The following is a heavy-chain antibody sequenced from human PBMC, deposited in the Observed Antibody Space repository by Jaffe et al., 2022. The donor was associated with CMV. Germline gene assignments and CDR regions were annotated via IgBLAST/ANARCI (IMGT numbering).Heavy chain of an antibody. D-gene: IGHD2-2*01. Sequence: EVQLVESGGGLVKPGGSLRLSCAASGFTFSSYSMNWVRQAPGKGLEWVSSISSSSSYIYYADSVKGRFTISRDNAKNSLYLQMNSLRAEDTAVYYCARDGIVVVPAAWYAFDIWGQGTMVTVSS. CDR2: ISSSSSYI. CDR3: ARDGIVVVPAAWYAFDI. J-gene: IGHJ3*02. V-gene: IGHV3-21*01. CDR1: GFTFSSYS.